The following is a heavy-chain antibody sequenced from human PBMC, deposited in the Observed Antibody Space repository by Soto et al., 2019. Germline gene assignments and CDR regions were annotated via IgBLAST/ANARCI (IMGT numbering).Heavy chain of an antibody. J-gene: IGHJ4*02. D-gene: IGHD3-16*01. Sequence: KQSQTLSLTCDISGDTVSSNTAAWNWIRQSPSRGLEWLGRTYYRSKWYTHYAVSVKSRMTIKPDTSNNQFTLQLNSVTPDDTAVYFCARDRGGLGYWGQGTPVTVSS. CDR1: GDTVSSNTAA. CDR2: TYYRSKWYT. CDR3: ARDRGGLGY. V-gene: IGHV6-1*01.